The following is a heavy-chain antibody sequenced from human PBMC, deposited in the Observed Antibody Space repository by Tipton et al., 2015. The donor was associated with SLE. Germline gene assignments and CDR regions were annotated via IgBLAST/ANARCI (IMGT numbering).Heavy chain of an antibody. CDR3: TTTQRYNWNFFDY. V-gene: IGHV4-34*01. D-gene: IGHD1-7*01. CDR1: GGSFSGYF. Sequence: GLVKPSETLSLTCAVYGGSFSGYFWSWIRQPPGKGLEWIGEINPTGSTNSKTSLKSRVTISLNTSKKQFFLSLSSVTAADTAVYYCTTTQRYNWNFFDYWGQGALVTVSS. CDR2: INPTGST. J-gene: IGHJ4*02.